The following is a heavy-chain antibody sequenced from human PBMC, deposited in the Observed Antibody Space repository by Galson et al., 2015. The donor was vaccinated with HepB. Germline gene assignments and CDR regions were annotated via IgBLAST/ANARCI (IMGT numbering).Heavy chain of an antibody. D-gene: IGHD3-10*01. CDR1: GYTFIGYY. CDR2: INPNSGDT. Sequence: SGAEVKKPGESLRISCKASGYTFIGYYMHWVRQAPGQGLEWMGWINPNSGDTNYAQKFQGRVTMTRDTSITTAFMELNRLTSDDTAVYYCVRETNYYNVRGWWFDPWGQGTLVTVSS. CDR3: VRETNYYNVRGWWFDP. V-gene: IGHV1-2*02. J-gene: IGHJ5*02.